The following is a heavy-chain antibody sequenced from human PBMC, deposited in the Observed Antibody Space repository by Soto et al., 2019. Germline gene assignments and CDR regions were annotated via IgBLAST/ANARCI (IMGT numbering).Heavy chain of an antibody. J-gene: IGHJ4*02. D-gene: IGHD1-1*01. V-gene: IGHV1-3*01. CDR1: GYTFTTFF. Sequence: GASVKVSCKPSGYTFTTFFLHWMRQAPGQRLEWMGWINPANGDTMYSQKFLGRVSNTRDTSATTAYMELTSLTSEDTAVYYRARGPSTGCFDSWGQGTLVTVSS. CDR2: INPANGDT. CDR3: ARGPSTGCFDS.